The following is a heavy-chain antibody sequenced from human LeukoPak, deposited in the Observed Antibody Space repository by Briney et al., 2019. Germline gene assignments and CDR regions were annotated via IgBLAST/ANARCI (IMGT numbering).Heavy chain of an antibody. CDR1: GFTFSTYS. J-gene: IGHJ4*02. CDR3: ARVGVAGTLFY. CDR2: ISSSSSTI. V-gene: IGHV3-48*04. Sequence: GGSLRLSCAASGFTFSTYSMNWVRQAPGKGLEWVSYISSSSSTIYYADSVKGRFTISRDNAKNSLYLQMNSLRAEDTAVYYCARVGVAGTLFYWGQGTLVTVSS. D-gene: IGHD6-19*01.